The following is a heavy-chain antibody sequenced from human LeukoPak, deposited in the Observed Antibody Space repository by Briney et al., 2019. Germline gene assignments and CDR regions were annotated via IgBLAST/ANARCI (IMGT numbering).Heavy chain of an antibody. D-gene: IGHD5-18*01. CDR3: ARALPIGFYSYGYFDY. V-gene: IGHV3-66*01. J-gene: IGHJ4*02. CDR2: IYSGGST. CDR1: DGSITNYD. Sequence: ASETLSLTCTVSDGSITNYDWSWVRQAPGKGLEWVSVIYSGGSTYYADSVKGRFTISRDNSKNTLYLQMNSLRAEDTAVYYCARALPIGFYSYGYFDYWGQGTLVTVSS.